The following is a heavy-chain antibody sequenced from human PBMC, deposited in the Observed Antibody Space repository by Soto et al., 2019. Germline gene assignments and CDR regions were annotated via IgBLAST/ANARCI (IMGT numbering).Heavy chain of an antibody. J-gene: IGHJ6*04. D-gene: IGHD2-2*01. CDR3: VGWYCSSTSCYAGWDV. Sequence: GGSLRLSCAASGFTFSSYSMNWVRQAPGKGLEWVSSISSSSSYIYYADSVKGRFTISRDNAKNSLYLQMNSRRAEDTAVYYCVGWYCSSTSCYAGWDVWGKGTTVTVSS. CDR1: GFTFSSYS. V-gene: IGHV3-21*01. CDR2: ISSSSSYI.